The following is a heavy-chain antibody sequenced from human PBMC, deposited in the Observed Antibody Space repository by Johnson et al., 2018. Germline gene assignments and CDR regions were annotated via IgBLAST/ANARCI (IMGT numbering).Heavy chain of an antibody. J-gene: IGHJ4*02. D-gene: IGHD3-22*01. CDR2: INHSGST. V-gene: IGHV4-34*01. CDR1: GGSFSGYY. CDR3: ARVARDYGSRGYYRRLGLGHPFDY. Sequence: QVQLQQWGAGLLKPSETLSLTCAVYGGSFSGYYWSWIRQPPGKGLEWIGEINHSGSTNYNPSLKSRVTISVDTSKNQFSLKLSSVTAADTAVYYCARVARDYGSRGYYRRLGLGHPFDYWGQGTLVTVSS.